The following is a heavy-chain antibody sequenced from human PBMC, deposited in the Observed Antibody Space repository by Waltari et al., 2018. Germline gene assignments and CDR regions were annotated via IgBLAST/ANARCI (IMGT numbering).Heavy chain of an antibody. CDR1: GFPFADYA. CDR2: ISWNSGSI. V-gene: IGHV3-9*01. J-gene: IGHJ6*03. CDR3: AKDKSYYYYYMDV. Sequence: EVQLVESGGGLVQPGRSLRLSCAASGFPFADYAMHWVRQAPGKGLEWVSGISWNSGSIGYADSVKGRFTISRDNAKNSLYLQMNSLRAEDTALYYCAKDKSYYYYYMDVWGKGTTVTVSS.